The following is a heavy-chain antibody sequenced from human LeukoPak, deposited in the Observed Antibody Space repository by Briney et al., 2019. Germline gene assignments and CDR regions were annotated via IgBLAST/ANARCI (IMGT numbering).Heavy chain of an antibody. Sequence: RPSETLSLTCTVSGASLSGSTYYWGFLRQPPGKGLEWIGSIYYIGTAFYSPSLESRVALSVDTSINQLSLKLNSVTAADTAVYYCARHVTGWFKNDLWGQGILVTVSS. CDR3: ARHVTGWFKNDL. V-gene: IGHV4-39*01. CDR2: IYYIGTA. D-gene: IGHD6-19*01. J-gene: IGHJ5*02. CDR1: GASLSGSTYY.